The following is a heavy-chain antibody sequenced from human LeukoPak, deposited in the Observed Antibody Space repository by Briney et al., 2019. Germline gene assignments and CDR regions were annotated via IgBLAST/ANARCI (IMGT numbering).Heavy chain of an antibody. V-gene: IGHV1-2*06. Sequence: ASVKVSCKASGYTFTGYYTHWVRQAPGQGLEWMGRINPNSGGTNYAQKFQGRVTMTRDTSISTAYMELSRLRSDDTAVYYCAVVEPITIYGWYVWGQGTTVTVSS. J-gene: IGHJ6*02. CDR2: INPNSGGT. CDR1: GYTFTGYY. CDR3: AVVEPITIYGWYV. D-gene: IGHD3-9*01.